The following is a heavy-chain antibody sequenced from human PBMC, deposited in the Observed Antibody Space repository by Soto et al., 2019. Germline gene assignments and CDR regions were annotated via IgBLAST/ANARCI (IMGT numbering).Heavy chain of an antibody. V-gene: IGHV3-7*01. CDR3: VLVGNFFIF. CDR1: GFTFSTYW. J-gene: IGHJ4*02. CDR2: MDQDGSAT. D-gene: IGHD1-26*01. Sequence: EVQLVESGGGLVQPGGSLRLSCAASGFTFSTYWLTWVRQPPGKGLEWVANMDQDGSATYYVDSVRGRFTGSRDNAKHSLCLQMNSLRAEDTAVYYCVLVGNFFIFWGQGTLVTVSP.